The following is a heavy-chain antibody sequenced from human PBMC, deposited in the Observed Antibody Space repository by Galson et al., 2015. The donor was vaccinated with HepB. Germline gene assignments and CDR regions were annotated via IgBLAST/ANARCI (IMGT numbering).Heavy chain of an antibody. CDR2: ISYDGSNK. V-gene: IGHV3-30-3*01. CDR1: GFTFSSYA. D-gene: IGHD2-2*01. Sequence: SLRLSCAASGFTFSSYAMHWVRQAPGKGLEWVAVISYDGSNKYYADSVEGRFTISRDNSKNTLYLQMNSLRAEDTAVYYCAEIVVVPAAPPDAFDIWGQGTMVTVSS. J-gene: IGHJ3*02. CDR3: AEIVVVPAAPPDAFDI.